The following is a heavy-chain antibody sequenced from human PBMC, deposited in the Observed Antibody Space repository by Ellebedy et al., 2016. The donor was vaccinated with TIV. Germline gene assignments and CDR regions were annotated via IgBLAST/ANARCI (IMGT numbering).Heavy chain of an antibody. Sequence: MPSETLSLTCNVSGASITTYYWNWIRQSPGKGLEWIGYMSYSGSTNYHPSLKSRGTISVDTSKNQFSLRLSSVTAADTAVYYCASRASGRSDLGRVVYFDYWGQGTLVTVSS. V-gene: IGHV4-59*08. CDR2: MSYSGST. D-gene: IGHD1-26*01. J-gene: IGHJ4*02. CDR3: ASRASGRSDLGRVVYFDY. CDR1: GASITTYY.